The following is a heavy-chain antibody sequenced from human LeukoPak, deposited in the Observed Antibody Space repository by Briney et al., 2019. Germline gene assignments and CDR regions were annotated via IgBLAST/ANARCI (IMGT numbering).Heavy chain of an antibody. CDR1: GFPFDEYG. D-gene: IGHD3-10*01. J-gene: IGHJ4*02. V-gene: IGHV3-20*04. Sequence: GGSLRLSCAASGFPFDEYGMSWVRQAPGKGLEWVSGLNWNGGTTGYADSVKGRFTISRDNAKNSLVLHMTSLRADDTAVYFCARDLVDYYGSGFDYWGQGTLVIVSS. CDR2: LNWNGGTT. CDR3: ARDLVDYYGSGFDY.